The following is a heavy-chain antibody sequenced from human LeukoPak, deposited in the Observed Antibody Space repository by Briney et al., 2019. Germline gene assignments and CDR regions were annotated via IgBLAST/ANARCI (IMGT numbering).Heavy chain of an antibody. CDR2: VNRDGSET. CDR3: AKDNRRHYTRGPNPASLH. CDR1: GFALSSHW. V-gene: IGHV3-7*03. Sequence: GGSLRLSCAASGFALSSHWMTWVRQVPGRGPEWVANVNRDGSETYYLDSVKGRFTISKDNAKNSLYLQMNSLRVEDTAFYYSAKDNRRHYTRGPNPASLHWGQGALVTVSS. J-gene: IGHJ4*02. D-gene: IGHD2-2*02.